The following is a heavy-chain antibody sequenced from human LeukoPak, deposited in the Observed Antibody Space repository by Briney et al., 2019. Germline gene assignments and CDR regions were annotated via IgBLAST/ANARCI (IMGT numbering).Heavy chain of an antibody. D-gene: IGHD1-14*01. CDR3: AKATHTGDYFDY. V-gene: IGHV3-23*01. CDR1: GFTFSNYI. J-gene: IGHJ4*02. Sequence: PGGSLRLSCAASGFTFSNYIMNWVRQAPGKGLEWVSAISGSGGSTYYADSVKGRFTISRDNSKNTLYLQMNSLRAEDTAVYYCAKATHTGDYFDYWGQGTLVTVSS. CDR2: ISGSGGST.